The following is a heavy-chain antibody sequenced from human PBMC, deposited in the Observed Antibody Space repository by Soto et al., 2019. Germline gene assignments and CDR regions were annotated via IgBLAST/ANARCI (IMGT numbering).Heavy chain of an antibody. CDR3: ARLGAYYQSLDP. Sequence: SATLSLTCTVSGGSFSPNYLSWIRQPPGKGLEWVGYIYYGGTTSYNPSLQSRVTISLETSKSQFSLRLTSVTAADTAVYYCARLGAYYQSLDPWGPGTLVTVSS. J-gene: IGHJ5*02. D-gene: IGHD3-22*01. V-gene: IGHV4-59*08. CDR2: IYYGGTT. CDR1: GGSFSPNY.